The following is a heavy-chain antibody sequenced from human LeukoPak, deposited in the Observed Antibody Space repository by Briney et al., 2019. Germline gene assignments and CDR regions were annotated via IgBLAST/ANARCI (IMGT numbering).Heavy chain of an antibody. CDR3: ASCPTYYYDSSGYYYDQYFQH. CDR2: IYSGGST. J-gene: IGHJ1*01. V-gene: IGHV3-53*01. CDR1: GFTVSSNY. D-gene: IGHD3-22*01. Sequence: GGSLRLSCAASGFTVSSNYMSWVRQAPGKGLEWVSVIYSGGSTYYADSVKGRFTISRDNSKNTLYLQMNSPRAEDTAVYYCASCPTYYYDSSGYYYDQYFQHWGQGTLVTVSS.